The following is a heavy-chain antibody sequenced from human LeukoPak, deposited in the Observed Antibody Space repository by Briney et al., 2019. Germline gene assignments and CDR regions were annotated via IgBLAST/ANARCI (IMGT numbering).Heavy chain of an antibody. CDR3: ARDSMVAGTITNWFDP. CDR1: GFTLSSYA. CDR2: ISYDGSNK. J-gene: IGHJ5*02. Sequence: GGSLRLSCAASGFTLSSYAMHWVRQAPGKGLEWVAVISYDGSNKYYADSVKGRFTISRDNSKNTPYLQMNSLRAEDTAVYYCARDSMVAGTITNWFDPWGQGTLVTVSS. V-gene: IGHV3-30*04. D-gene: IGHD6-19*01.